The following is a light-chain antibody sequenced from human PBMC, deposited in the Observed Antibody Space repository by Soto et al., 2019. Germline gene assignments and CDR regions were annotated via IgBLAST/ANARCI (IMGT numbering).Light chain of an antibody. J-gene: IGKJ4*01. V-gene: IGKV1-9*01. CDR1: QGISSD. CDR2: GAS. CDR3: QHVNDYPLT. Sequence: DIKLTQSPPFLSASVGDTVTITCRASQGISSDLAWFQQKPGKAPKLLIYGASTLQSGVPSRFSGSGSGTEFTLTINSLQPEDIATYYCQHVNDYPLTFGGGTKVEI.